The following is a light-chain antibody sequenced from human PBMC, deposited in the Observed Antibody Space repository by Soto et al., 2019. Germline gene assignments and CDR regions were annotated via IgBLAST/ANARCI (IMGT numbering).Light chain of an antibody. V-gene: IGLV2-14*03. CDR1: SSDVGGYNY. J-gene: IGLJ1*01. Sequence: SVLTQPASVSGSPGQSIAISCTGTSSDVGGYNYVTWYQQHPGKAPKLMIYDVSNRPSGVSDRFSGSKSGNTASLAISGLQAEDEGDYYCNSYTSSSTYVFGTGTKVT. CDR3: NSYTSSSTYV. CDR2: DVS.